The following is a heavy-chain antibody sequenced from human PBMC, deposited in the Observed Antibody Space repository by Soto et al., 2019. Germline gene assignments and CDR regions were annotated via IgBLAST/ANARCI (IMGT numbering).Heavy chain of an antibody. D-gene: IGHD3-10*01. Sequence: QVQLVQSGAEVKKPGSSVKVSCKASGGTFSSYAISWVRQAPGQGLEWMGGIIPIFGTANYAQKFQGRVTITADESTSTDYMELSSLRSEDTAVYYCARDRSTSGSYYHYYYYYGMDVWGQGTTVTVSS. J-gene: IGHJ6*02. CDR1: GGTFSSYA. CDR2: IIPIFGTA. CDR3: ARDRSTSGSYYHYYYYYGMDV. V-gene: IGHV1-69*01.